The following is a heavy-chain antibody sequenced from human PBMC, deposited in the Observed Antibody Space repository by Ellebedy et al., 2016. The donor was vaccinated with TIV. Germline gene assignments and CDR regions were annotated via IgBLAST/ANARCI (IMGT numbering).Heavy chain of an antibody. CDR3: ARGGATSSRYWRN. D-gene: IGHD2-2*01. CDR2: INQDGSYK. V-gene: IGHV3-7*01. J-gene: IGHJ4*02. CDR1: EFAFETDW. Sequence: PGGSLRLSCAASEFAFETDWMTRVRQAPGKGLEWVANINQDGSYKSYVDSVKGRFSMSRDNAKNSLYLQMNSLRAEDTAVYDCARGGATSSRYWRNWGQGALVTVSS.